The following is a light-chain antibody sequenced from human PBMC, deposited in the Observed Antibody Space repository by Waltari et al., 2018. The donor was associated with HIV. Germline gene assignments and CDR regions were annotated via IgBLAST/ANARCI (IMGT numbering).Light chain of an antibody. CDR1: SSDIGDYNY. J-gene: IGLJ3*02. V-gene: IGLV2-14*01. Sequence: QSALTQPASVSGSPGQSITISCTGTSSDIGDYNYVSWYQQHPGKAPKLIIYEVSNRPSGVSNRFSGSKSGNTASLTISGLQAEDEADYYCSSFRTGAILVFGGGTKLTVL. CDR3: SSFRTGAILV. CDR2: EVS.